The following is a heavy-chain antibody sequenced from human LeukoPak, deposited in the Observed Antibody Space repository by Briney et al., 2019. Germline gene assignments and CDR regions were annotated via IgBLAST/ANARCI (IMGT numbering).Heavy chain of an antibody. J-gene: IGHJ4*02. CDR2: ISSRSSTI. D-gene: IGHD1-7*01. Sequence: PGGSLRLSCVASGFTFSNYNMSWVRQAPGRGLECIAYISSRSSTIYYADSVKGGFTISRDNAKKSLFLQMYSLRADDTALYYFARENFADLFDLGGRGTVVSV. CDR1: GFTFSNYN. V-gene: IGHV3-48*01. CDR3: ARENFADLFDL.